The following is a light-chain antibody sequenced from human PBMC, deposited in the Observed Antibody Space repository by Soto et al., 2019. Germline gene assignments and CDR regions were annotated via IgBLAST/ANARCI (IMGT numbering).Light chain of an antibody. J-gene: IGKJ2*01. V-gene: IGKV3-15*01. CDR1: QSVSSN. Sequence: EIVMTQSPATLSVSPGERATLSCRASQSVSSNLAWYQQKPGQAPRLLIYGASTRATGIPARFSGSGSGTEFTLTISSLQSEDFAVYYCQKYGGSPPLYTFGQGTKLEIK. CDR2: GAS. CDR3: QKYGGSPPLYT.